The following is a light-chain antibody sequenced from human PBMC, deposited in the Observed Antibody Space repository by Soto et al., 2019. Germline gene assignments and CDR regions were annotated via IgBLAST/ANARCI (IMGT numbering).Light chain of an antibody. J-gene: IGKJ2*01. V-gene: IGKV3-20*01. CDR3: QNYDSSPYT. Sequence: ETVLTQSPGTLSLSPGETATLSCRASQSVASNSLAWYQQKPGQAPRLLVYGASGRPTDIPDRFSGRGSGTDFTLTINSLEPEDFAVYYCQNYDSSPYTFGLGTKLEIK. CDR1: QSVASNS. CDR2: GAS.